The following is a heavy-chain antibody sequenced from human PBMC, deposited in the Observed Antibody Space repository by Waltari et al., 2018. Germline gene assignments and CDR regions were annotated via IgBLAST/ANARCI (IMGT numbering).Heavy chain of an antibody. Sequence: EVQLVESGGGLVQPGGSLRLSCAASGLTFSSYWMSWVLQAPGKGLEWVANIKQDGSEKYYVDSVKGRFTISRDNAKNSLYLQMNSLRAEDTAVYYCARAVGSSWFDYWGQGTLVTVSS. D-gene: IGHD6-13*01. CDR1: GLTFSSYW. CDR3: ARAVGSSWFDY. V-gene: IGHV3-7*01. CDR2: IKQDGSEK. J-gene: IGHJ4*02.